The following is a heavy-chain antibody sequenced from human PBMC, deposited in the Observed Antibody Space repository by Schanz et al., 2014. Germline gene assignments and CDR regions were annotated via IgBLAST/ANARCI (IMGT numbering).Heavy chain of an antibody. V-gene: IGHV3-74*02. Sequence: VQLVQSGGGVVQPGGSLRLSCAASGFTFSSYWMHWVRQAPGKGLVWVSRINPAGTFTNYADSVKGRFTISRDNAKNSLYLQMNSLRAEDTAVYYCARTTNPFNFDSWPYLDYWGQGTLVTVSS. CDR2: INPAGTFT. CDR1: GFTFSSYW. D-gene: IGHD3-9*01. J-gene: IGHJ4*02. CDR3: ARTTNPFNFDSWPYLDY.